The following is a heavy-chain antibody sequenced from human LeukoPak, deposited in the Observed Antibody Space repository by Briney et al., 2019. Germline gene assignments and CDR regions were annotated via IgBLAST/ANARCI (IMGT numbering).Heavy chain of an antibody. J-gene: IGHJ4*02. D-gene: IGHD3-22*01. CDR1: GYTFTSYD. Sequence: ASVKVSCKASGYTFTSYDINWVRQATGQGLEWMGWMNPNSGNTGYAQKFQGRVTITRNTSISTAYMELSSLRSEDMAVYYCARGRRSGYYYRTLLYWGQGTLVTVSS. V-gene: IGHV1-8*01. CDR3: ARGRRSGYYYRTLLY. CDR2: MNPNSGNT.